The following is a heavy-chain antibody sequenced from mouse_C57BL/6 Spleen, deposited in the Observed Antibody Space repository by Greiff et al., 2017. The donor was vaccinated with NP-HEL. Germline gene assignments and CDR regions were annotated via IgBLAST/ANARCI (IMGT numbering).Heavy chain of an antibody. V-gene: IGHV1-82*01. CDR3: ARLPFDY. CDR1: GYAFSSSW. J-gene: IGHJ2*01. CDR2: IYPGDGDT. Sequence: QVQLQQSGPELVKPGASVKISCKASGYAFSSSWMNWVKQRPGKGLEWIGRIYPGDGDTNYNGKFKGKATLTAGKSSSTAYMQLSSLTSEDSAVYFCARLPFDYWGQGTTLTVSS.